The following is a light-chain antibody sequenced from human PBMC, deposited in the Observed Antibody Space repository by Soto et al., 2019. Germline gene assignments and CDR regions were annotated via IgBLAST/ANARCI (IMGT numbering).Light chain of an antibody. Sequence: QSVLTQPASVSGSPGQSITISCTGTSNDVGGYNYVSWYQQHPGKAPKLMIFDVSNRPSGVSFRFSGSKSGNTASLTISGLQTEDEADYYCSSYTSSSTLVVFGGGTKLTVL. CDR1: SNDVGGYNY. J-gene: IGLJ2*01. V-gene: IGLV2-14*03. CDR2: DVS. CDR3: SSYTSSSTLVV.